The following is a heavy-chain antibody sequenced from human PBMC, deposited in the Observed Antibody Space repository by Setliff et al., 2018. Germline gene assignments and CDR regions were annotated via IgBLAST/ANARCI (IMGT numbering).Heavy chain of an antibody. CDR1: GYTFSHSG. D-gene: IGHD2-8*01. CDR3: SRLVRYCSKTTCQTASGAEV. CDR2: ISVYTGNT. J-gene: IGHJ4*02. V-gene: IGHV1-18*01. Sequence: KVSCKASGYTFSHSGITWVRQAPGQGLEWMGWISVYTGNTNYAQKLQGRVTMTTDATTNTAYMELRGLTSDDTAVYYCSRLVRYCSKTTCQTASGAEVWGQGTLVTVSS.